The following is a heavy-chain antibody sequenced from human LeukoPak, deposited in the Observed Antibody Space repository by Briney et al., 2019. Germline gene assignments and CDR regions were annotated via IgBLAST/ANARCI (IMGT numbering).Heavy chain of an antibody. J-gene: IGHJ3*02. CDR2: ISSSNSFI. CDR1: GFTFSSYG. CDR3: ARSIVVPAAISSAFDI. D-gene: IGHD2-2*01. V-gene: IGHV3-21*01. Sequence: PGGSLRLSCAASGFTFSSYGMNWVRQAPGKGLEWVSSISSSNSFIFYADSVKGRFTISRDNAKNSLYLQMNSLRAEDTALYYCARSIVVPAAISSAFDIWGQGTIVTVSS.